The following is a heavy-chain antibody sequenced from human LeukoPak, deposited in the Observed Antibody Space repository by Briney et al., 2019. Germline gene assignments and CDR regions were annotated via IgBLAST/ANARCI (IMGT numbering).Heavy chain of an antibody. CDR1: GGSISSYY. V-gene: IGHV4-59*08. CDR2: MSYSGST. J-gene: IGHJ4*02. Sequence: PSETLSLTCNVSGGSISSYYWNWIRQPPGKELEWIGYMSYSGSTHYNPSLESRVTILADTSTSQVSLTLSSVTAEDTAVYYCATYPHYYGTSGVDYWGQGTLVTVSS. CDR3: ATYPHYYGTSGVDY. D-gene: IGHD3-10*01.